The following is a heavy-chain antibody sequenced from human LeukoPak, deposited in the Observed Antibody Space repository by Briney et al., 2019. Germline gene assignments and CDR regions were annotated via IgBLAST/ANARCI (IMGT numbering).Heavy chain of an antibody. CDR2: ISYDGSNK. CDR1: GFTFSSYA. J-gene: IGHJ4*02. V-gene: IGHV3-30-3*01. Sequence: GGSLRLSCAASGFTFSSYAMHWVRQAPGKGLEWVAVISYDGSNKYYADSVKGRFTISRDNSKNTLYLQMNSLRAEDTAVYYCALRASTNIPGYWGQGTLVTVSS. CDR3: ALRASTNIPGY. D-gene: IGHD2/OR15-2a*01.